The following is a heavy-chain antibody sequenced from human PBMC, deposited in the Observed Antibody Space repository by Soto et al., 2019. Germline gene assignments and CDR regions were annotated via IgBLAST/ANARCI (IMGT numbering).Heavy chain of an antibody. CDR2: ISGSGGST. CDR1: WFTVRSDA. CDR3: AKDSYGSGSYSSSFDY. D-gene: IGHD3-10*01. V-gene: IGHV3-23*01. Sequence: GGPLGLPCSASWFTVRSDAMGWGRQAPGEGVEWVSAISGSGGSTYYADSVKGRFTISRDNSKHTLYLQMNSLRAEDTAVYYCAKDSYGSGSYSSSFDYWGQGTLVTVSS. J-gene: IGHJ4*02.